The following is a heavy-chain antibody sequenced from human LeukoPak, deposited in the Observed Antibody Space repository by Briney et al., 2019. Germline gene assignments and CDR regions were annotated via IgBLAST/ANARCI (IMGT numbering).Heavy chain of an antibody. CDR2: ISYDGSNK. CDR1: GFTFSSYA. J-gene: IGHJ4*02. Sequence: PGGSLRLSCAASGFTFSSYAMHWVRQAPGKGLEWVAVISYDGSNKYYADSVKGRFTISRDNSKNTLYLQMNSLRAEDTAVYYCARDRPGAVAGTFDYWGQGTLVTVSS. V-gene: IGHV3-30*04. CDR3: ARDRPGAVAGTFDY. D-gene: IGHD6-19*01.